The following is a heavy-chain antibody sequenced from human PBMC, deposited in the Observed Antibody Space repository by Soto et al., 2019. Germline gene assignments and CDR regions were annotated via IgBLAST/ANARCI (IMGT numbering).Heavy chain of an antibody. D-gene: IGHD3-16*02. Sequence: SETLSLTCNVSGGAITSDFWSWIRHPPGKGLEWIGYVYYSGAADYNPSLKPRVTISIATSKTQFSLRLASATAADTGVYYCARDHGSYPNTWGQGILVTVSS. CDR1: GGAITSDF. CDR3: ARDHGSYPNT. CDR2: VYYSGAA. V-gene: IGHV4-59*01. J-gene: IGHJ1*01.